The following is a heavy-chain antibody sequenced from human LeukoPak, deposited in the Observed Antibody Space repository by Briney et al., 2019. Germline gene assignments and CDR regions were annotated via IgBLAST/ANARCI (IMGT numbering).Heavy chain of an antibody. CDR1: GGSISSYY. J-gene: IGHJ4*02. CDR3: ARYLAARPHGYYFDY. D-gene: IGHD6-6*01. Sequence: PSETLSLTCTVSGGSISSYYWSWIRQPPGKGLEWIGYIYYSGSTNYNPSLKSRVTISVDTSKNQFSLKLSSVTAADTAVYYCARYLAARPHGYYFDYWGQGTLVTVSS. CDR2: IYYSGST. V-gene: IGHV4-59*01.